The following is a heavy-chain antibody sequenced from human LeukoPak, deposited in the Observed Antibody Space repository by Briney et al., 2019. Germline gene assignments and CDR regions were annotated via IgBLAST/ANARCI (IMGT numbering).Heavy chain of an antibody. D-gene: IGHD6-13*01. J-gene: IGHJ4*02. CDR1: GFTVSSNY. Sequence: PGGSLRLSCATFGFTVSSNYMTWVRKAPGKGLEWVSVIYSGGSTYYADSVKGRFTISRDNSKNTLYFQMSSLRAEDTAVYYCARGLAGTFSFDYWGQGVLVTVSS. CDR3: ARGLAGTFSFDY. CDR2: IYSGGST. V-gene: IGHV3-66*02.